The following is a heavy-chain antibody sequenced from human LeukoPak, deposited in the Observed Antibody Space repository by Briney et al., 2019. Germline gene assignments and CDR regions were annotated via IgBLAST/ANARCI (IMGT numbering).Heavy chain of an antibody. CDR2: ISGSGGST. V-gene: IGHV3-23*01. J-gene: IGHJ4*02. Sequence: GGSLRLSCSVTGFSFKNFAMHWVRQAPGKGLEWVSAISGSGGSTYYADSVKGRFTISRDNSKNTLYLQTNSLRAEDTAVYYCAKVLYYDFWSGYDYWGQGTLVTVSS. D-gene: IGHD3-3*01. CDR3: AKVLYYDFWSGYDY. CDR1: GFSFKNFA.